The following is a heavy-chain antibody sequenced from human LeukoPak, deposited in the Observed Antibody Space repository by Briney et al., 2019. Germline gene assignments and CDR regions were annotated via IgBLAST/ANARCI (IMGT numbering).Heavy chain of an antibody. J-gene: IGHJ4*02. V-gene: IGHV4-59*08. CDR1: GGSISSYY. D-gene: IGHD2-2*01. CDR3: ARYHCSGTSCLNFDY. Sequence: SETLSLTCTVSGGSISSYYWSWIRQPPGKGLEWIGYIYYSGSTYYNPSLKSRVTISVDTSKNLFSLKLSSVTAADTAVYYCARYHCSGTSCLNFDYWGQGTLVTVSS. CDR2: IYYSGST.